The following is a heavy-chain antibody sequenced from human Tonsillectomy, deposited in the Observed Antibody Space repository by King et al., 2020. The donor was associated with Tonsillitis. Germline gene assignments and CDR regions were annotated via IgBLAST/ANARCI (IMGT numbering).Heavy chain of an antibody. CDR2: INHSGNS. J-gene: IGHJ4*02. D-gene: IGHD2-21*01. Sequence: VQLQQWGTGLLKPSETLSLTCAVYGGSFSDYYWTWIRQPPGKGLEGIGEINHSGNSDYNPTLKSRVTISLDTSKNQFSLRLSSVTAADTAVYYCASEIAYFDYWGQGTLVTVSS. V-gene: IGHV4-34*01. CDR3: ASEIAYFDY. CDR1: GGSFSDYY.